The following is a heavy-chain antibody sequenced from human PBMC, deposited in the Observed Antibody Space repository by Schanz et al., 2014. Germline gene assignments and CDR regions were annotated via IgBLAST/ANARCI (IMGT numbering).Heavy chain of an antibody. V-gene: IGHV3-30*02. CDR2: IGYDGSEK. Sequence: QVQLAESGGGVVQPGRSLRLSCAASGFAFNNYGMNWVRQAPGKGLEWVANIGYDGSEKYYVDSVKGRFTISRDNSKNTLYLQMNSLRAEDTAVYYCAKDPYGMDVWGQGTTVTVSS. J-gene: IGHJ6*02. CDR3: AKDPYGMDV. CDR1: GFAFNNYG.